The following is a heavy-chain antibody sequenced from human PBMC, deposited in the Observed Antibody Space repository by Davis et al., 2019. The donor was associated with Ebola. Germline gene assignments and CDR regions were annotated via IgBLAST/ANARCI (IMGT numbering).Heavy chain of an antibody. Sequence: GESLKISCAASGFTFSTYGIHWVRQAPGKGLEWVAVIWYDGSNKYYADSVKGRFTISRDNSKNTLYLQMNSLRAEDTAVYYCASWVAYGMDVWGQGTTVTVSS. V-gene: IGHV3-33*01. J-gene: IGHJ6*02. CDR3: ASWVAYGMDV. D-gene: IGHD2-15*01. CDR1: GFTFSTYG. CDR2: IWYDGSNK.